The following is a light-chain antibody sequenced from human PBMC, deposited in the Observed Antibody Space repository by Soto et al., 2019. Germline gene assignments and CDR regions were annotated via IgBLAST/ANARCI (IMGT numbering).Light chain of an antibody. CDR3: CSYAGSSNVI. CDR1: SSDVGSYKL. V-gene: IGLV2-23*01. J-gene: IGLJ2*01. CDR2: EGS. Sequence: QSALTQPASVSGSPGQSITISCTGTSSDVGSYKLVSWYQQHPGKAPKLMIYEGSKRPSGVSNRFSGSKSGNTASLTISGLQAEDEADYYCCSYAGSSNVILGGGTQLTVL.